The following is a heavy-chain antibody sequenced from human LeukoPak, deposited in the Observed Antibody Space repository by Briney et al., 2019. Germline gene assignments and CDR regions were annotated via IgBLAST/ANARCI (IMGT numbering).Heavy chain of an antibody. CDR1: GGSISSYY. V-gene: IGHV4-59*01. Sequence: SETLSLTCTVSGGSISSYYWSWIRQPPGKGLEWIGYIYYSGSTNYNPSLKSRVTISVDTSENQFSLKLSSVTAADAAVYYCARDQYSSGEKGFDYWGQGTLVTVSS. J-gene: IGHJ4*02. CDR3: ARDQYSSGEKGFDY. D-gene: IGHD6-19*01. CDR2: IYYSGST.